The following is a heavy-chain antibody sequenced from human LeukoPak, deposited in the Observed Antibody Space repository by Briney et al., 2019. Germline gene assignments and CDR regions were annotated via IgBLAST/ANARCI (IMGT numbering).Heavy chain of an antibody. V-gene: IGHV3-23*01. CDR2: ISGSGDYT. CDR3: AKSSADYFYDSSGYYVDFDY. CDR1: GFTFRLYA. D-gene: IGHD3-22*01. Sequence: GGSLRLSCAVSGFTFRLYAMTWVRQAPGKGLEWVSTISGSGDYTYYADSVKGRFTISRDNSKNTLYVQMNSLRAEDTAVYYCAKSSADYFYDSSGYYVDFDYWGQGTLVTVSS. J-gene: IGHJ4*02.